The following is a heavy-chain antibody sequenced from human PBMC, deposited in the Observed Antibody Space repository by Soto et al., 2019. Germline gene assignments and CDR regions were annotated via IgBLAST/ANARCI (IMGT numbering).Heavy chain of an antibody. J-gene: IGHJ4*02. CDR3: AKDTGAKWLVWPSTFDY. CDR1: GFTFDDYT. Sequence: LRLSCAASGFTFDDYTMHWVRQAPGKGLEWVSLISWDGGSTYYADSVKGRFTISRDNSKNSLYLQMNSLRTEDTALYYCAKDTGAKWLVWPSTFDYWGQGTLVTVSS. D-gene: IGHD6-19*01. CDR2: ISWDGGST. V-gene: IGHV3-43*01.